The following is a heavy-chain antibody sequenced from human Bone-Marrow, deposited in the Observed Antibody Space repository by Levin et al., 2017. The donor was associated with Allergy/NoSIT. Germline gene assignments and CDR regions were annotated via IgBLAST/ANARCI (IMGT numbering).Heavy chain of an antibody. J-gene: IGHJ4*02. CDR2: INPNSGGT. CDR1: GYTFTGNY. V-gene: IGHV1-2*06. Sequence: ASVKVSCKASGYTFTGNYMHWVRQAPGQGLEWMGRINPNSGGTNYAHRFQDRVTMTRDTSINTAYMELIRLTYDDTAVYYCARYSRSYDYWGQGTLVTVSS. CDR3: ARYSRSYDY. D-gene: IGHD1-26*01.